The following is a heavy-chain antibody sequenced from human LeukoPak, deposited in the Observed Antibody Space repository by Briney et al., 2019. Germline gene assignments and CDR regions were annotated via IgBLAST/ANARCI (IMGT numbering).Heavy chain of an antibody. J-gene: IGHJ4*02. CDR3: ARSLVGATTDFDY. D-gene: IGHD1-26*01. V-gene: IGHV1-2*02. CDR2: INPISGGT. CDR1: GYTFTAYY. Sequence: ASVKVSCTASGYTFTAYYMHGVRQAPGQGLEWMGWINPISGGTNYAQKFQGRVTMTRDTSITTAYMELSRLRSDDTAVYYCARSLVGATTDFDYWGQGTLVTVSS.